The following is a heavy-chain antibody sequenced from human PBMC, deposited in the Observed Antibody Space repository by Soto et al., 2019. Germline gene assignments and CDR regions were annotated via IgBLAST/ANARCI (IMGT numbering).Heavy chain of an antibody. CDR2: IRSKAYGGTT. CDR3: TREETWLQLKKIYYYYMDV. J-gene: IGHJ6*03. V-gene: IGHV3-49*03. CDR1: GFTFGDYA. Sequence: EVQLVESGGGLVQPGRSLRLSCTASGFTFGDYAMSWFRQAPGKGLEWVGFIRSKAYGGTTEYAASVKGRFTISRDDSKSIAYLQMNSLKTEDTAVYYCTREETWLQLKKIYYYYMDVWGKGTTVTVSS. D-gene: IGHD5-18*01.